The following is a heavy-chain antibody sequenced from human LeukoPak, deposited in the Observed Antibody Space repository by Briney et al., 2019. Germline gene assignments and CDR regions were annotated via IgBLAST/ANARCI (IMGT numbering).Heavy chain of an antibody. J-gene: IGHJ6*03. Sequence: GGSLRLSCAASGFTFSSYWMSWVRQAPGKGLEWVSGINWNGGSTGYADSVKGRFTISRDNAKNSLYLQMNSLRAEDTALYYCARVPVGDYYYYYYMDVWGKGTTVTVSS. CDR1: GFTFSSYW. D-gene: IGHD3-16*01. CDR2: INWNGGST. V-gene: IGHV3-20*04. CDR3: ARVPVGDYYYYYYMDV.